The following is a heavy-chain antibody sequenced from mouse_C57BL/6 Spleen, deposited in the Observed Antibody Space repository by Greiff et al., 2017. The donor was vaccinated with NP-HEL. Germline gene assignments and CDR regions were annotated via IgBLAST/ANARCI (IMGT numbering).Heavy chain of an antibody. CDR2: ISSGSSTI. J-gene: IGHJ2*01. D-gene: IGHD3-3*01. V-gene: IGHV5-17*01. Sequence: EVMLVESGGGLVKPGGSLKLSCAASGFTFSDYGMHWVRQAPEKGLEWVAYISSGSSTIYYADTVKGRFTISRDNAKNTLFLQMTSLRSEDTAMYYCARLRDGRGYFDYWGQGTTLTVSS. CDR1: GFTFSDYG. CDR3: ARLRDGRGYFDY.